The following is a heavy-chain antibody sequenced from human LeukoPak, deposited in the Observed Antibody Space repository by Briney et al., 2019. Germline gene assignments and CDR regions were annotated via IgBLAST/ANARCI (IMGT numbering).Heavy chain of an antibody. CDR3: ARVIAVAGRGDYFDY. CDR2: IYYSGST. Sequence: SETLSLTRTVSGGSISSYYWSWIRQPPGKGLEWIGYIYYSGSTNYNPSLKSRVTISVDTSKHQFSLKLSSVTAADTAVYYCARVIAVAGRGDYFDYWGQGTLVTVSS. J-gene: IGHJ4*02. V-gene: IGHV4-59*01. CDR1: GGSISSYY. D-gene: IGHD6-19*01.